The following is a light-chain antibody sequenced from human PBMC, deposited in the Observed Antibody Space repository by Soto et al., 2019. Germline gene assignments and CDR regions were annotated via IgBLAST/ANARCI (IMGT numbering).Light chain of an antibody. J-gene: IGKJ5*01. CDR2: GAS. CDR1: QSVGDN. CDR3: QQYNNWPIT. V-gene: IGKV3-15*01. Sequence: VITQSPATLSVSQGERVTLSCSSSQSVGDNLAWFQQKPGQGPRLLIYGASTRATGIPVRFSGSGSETDFTLTISSLRSEDSAVYLCQQYNNWPITFGQGTRLEI.